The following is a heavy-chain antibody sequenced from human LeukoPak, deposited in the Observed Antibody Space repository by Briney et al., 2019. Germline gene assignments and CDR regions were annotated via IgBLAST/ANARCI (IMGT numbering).Heavy chain of an antibody. CDR2: IYHSGST. CDR1: GGSISSSNW. CDR3: ARYYDSSGYYRRYHFDY. D-gene: IGHD3-22*01. J-gene: IGHJ4*02. Sequence: KSSETLSLTCAASGGSISSSNWWSWVRQPPGKGLEWIGEIYHSGSTNYNPSLKSRVTISVDKSKNQFSLKLSSVTAADTAVYYCARYYDSSGYYRRYHFDYWGQGTLVTVSS. V-gene: IGHV4-4*02.